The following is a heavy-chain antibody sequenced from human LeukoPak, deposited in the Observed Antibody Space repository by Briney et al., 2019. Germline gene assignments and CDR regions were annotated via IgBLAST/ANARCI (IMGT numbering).Heavy chain of an antibody. D-gene: IGHD3-22*01. CDR2: ISGSGGST. CDR3: AKNTYYYDSSGYVDY. Sequence: GGSLRLSCAASGFTFSSYAMSWVRQAPGNGLEWVSAISGSGGSTYYADSVKGRFTISRGNSKNTLYLQMNSLRAEDTAVYYCAKNTYYYDSSGYVDYWGQGTLVTVSS. CDR1: GFTFSSYA. J-gene: IGHJ4*02. V-gene: IGHV3-23*01.